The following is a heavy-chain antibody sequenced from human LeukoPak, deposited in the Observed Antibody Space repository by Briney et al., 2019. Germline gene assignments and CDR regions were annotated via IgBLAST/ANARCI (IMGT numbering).Heavy chain of an antibody. CDR1: GLTFSNYN. CDR2: ISTSGSYI. V-gene: IGHV3-21*01. Sequence: GGSLRLSCAASGLTFSNYNMNWVRQAPGKGLEWVSSISTSGSYIYYANSMKGRFTISRDNAKNSLYLQMNSLRVEDSAVYYCAKELLALSAYPATLEYWGQGTLVTVSS. J-gene: IGHJ4*02. CDR3: AKELLALSAYPATLEY. D-gene: IGHD2-15*01.